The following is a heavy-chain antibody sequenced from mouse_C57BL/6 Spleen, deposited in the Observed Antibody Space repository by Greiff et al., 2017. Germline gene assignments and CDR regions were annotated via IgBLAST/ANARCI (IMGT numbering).Heavy chain of an antibody. CDR3: ARAYSYFDY. V-gene: IGHV5-4*03. CDR1: GFTFSSYA. Sequence: EVKLMESGGGLVKPGGSLKLSCAASGFTFSSYAMSWVRQTPEKRLEWVATISDGGSYTYYPDNVKGRFTISRDNAKNNLYLQMSHLKSEDTAMYYCARAYSYFDYWGQGTTLTVSS. D-gene: IGHD2-10*01. J-gene: IGHJ2*01. CDR2: ISDGGSYT.